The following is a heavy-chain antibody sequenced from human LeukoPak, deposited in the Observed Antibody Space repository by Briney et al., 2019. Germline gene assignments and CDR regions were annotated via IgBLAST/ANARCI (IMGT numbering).Heavy chain of an antibody. CDR2: TFYRSKWYN. Sequence: SQTLSLTCAISGDSVSSDSAACNWIRQSPSRGLEWLGRTFYRSKWYNDYAVSVKSRITINPDTSKSQFSLQLNSVTPEGTAVYYCARSVNNRFDPSGQGTLVTVSS. V-gene: IGHV6-1*01. CDR3: ARSVNNRFDP. J-gene: IGHJ5*02. D-gene: IGHD2-8*01. CDR1: GDSVSSDSAA.